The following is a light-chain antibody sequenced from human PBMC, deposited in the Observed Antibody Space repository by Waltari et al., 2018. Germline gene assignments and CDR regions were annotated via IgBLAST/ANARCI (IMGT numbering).Light chain of an antibody. V-gene: IGKV3-20*01. CDR1: QSVSSSY. Sequence: EIVLTQSPGTLSLSPGERATRPCRASQSVSSSYLARYQQKPGQAPRLLIYGASIRATGIPDRFSGSGSGTGFTLTISRLEPEDYAVYYCQQYGGSPYTFGQGTKLEIK. CDR3: QQYGGSPYT. CDR2: GAS. J-gene: IGKJ2*01.